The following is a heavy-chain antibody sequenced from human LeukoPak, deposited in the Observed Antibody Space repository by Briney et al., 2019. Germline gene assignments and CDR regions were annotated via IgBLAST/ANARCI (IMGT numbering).Heavy chain of an antibody. D-gene: IGHD6-13*01. CDR1: GFTFSNYW. J-gene: IGHJ4*02. Sequence: PGGSLRLSCAASGFTFSNYWMNWVRQAPGKGLEWVANIKQDGREKYYVDSVKGRFTISRDNAKNSLFLQINSLRAEDTAVYYCAREGATAALDYWGQGTLVTVSS. CDR2: IKQDGREK. CDR3: AREGATAALDY. V-gene: IGHV3-7*01.